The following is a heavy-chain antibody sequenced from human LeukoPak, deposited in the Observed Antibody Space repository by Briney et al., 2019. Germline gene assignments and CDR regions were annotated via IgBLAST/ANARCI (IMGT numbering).Heavy chain of an antibody. D-gene: IGHD6-6*01. J-gene: IGHJ5*02. CDR2: VNYRGST. CDR3: ARGRGIAARRYNWFDP. V-gene: IGHV4-59*12. CDR1: GGSISSYY. Sequence: PSETLSLTCVVSGGSISSYYWSWIRQPPGKGLEWIGYVNYRGSTTYNPSLKSRVTISLDTSKNQFSLKLSSVTAADTAVYYCARGRGIAARRYNWFDPWGQGTLVTVSS.